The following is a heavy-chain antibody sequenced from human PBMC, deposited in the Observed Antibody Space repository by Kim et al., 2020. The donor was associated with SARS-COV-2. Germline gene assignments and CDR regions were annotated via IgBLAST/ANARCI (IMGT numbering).Heavy chain of an antibody. V-gene: IGHV3-66*01. CDR3: ARNKAFLYGMDV. Sequence: GGSLRLSCAASGFTVSDKYMSWVRQAPGKGLEWVSIIYSGGNTFYADSVKGRFTISRDNSKNTLYLQMNSLRAEDTAVYYCARNKAFLYGMDVRGQGTTVTVSS. J-gene: IGHJ6*01. CDR2: IYSGGNT. CDR1: GFTVSDKY.